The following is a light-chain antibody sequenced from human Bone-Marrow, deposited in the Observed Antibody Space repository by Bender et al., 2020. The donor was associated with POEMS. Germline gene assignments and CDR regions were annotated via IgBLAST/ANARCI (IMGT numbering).Light chain of an antibody. CDR3: SSYAGSKSYV. CDR1: SNDVGYYNY. V-gene: IGLV2-14*03. J-gene: IGLJ1*01. Sequence: QSALTQPASVSGSLGQSITISCTGTSNDVGYYNYVSWYQQHPGKAPKLIIYDVSYRPSAVSNRFSVSKSGNTASLTVSGLRTEDEADYYCSSYAGSKSYVFGSGTKVTAL. CDR2: DVS.